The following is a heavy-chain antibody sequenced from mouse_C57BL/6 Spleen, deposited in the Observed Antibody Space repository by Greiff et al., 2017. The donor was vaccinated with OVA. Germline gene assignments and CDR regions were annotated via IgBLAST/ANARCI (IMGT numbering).Heavy chain of an antibody. CDR1: GFTFSSYG. Sequence: EVQLQQSGGDLVKPGGSLKLSCAASGFTFSSYGMSWVRQTPDKRLEWVATISSGGSYTSYPDSVKGRFTISRDNAKNTLYLQMSSLKSEDTAMYYCARRYYYGSSSYFDYWGQGTTLTVSS. D-gene: IGHD1-1*01. CDR3: ARRYYYGSSSYFDY. J-gene: IGHJ2*01. CDR2: ISSGGSYT. V-gene: IGHV5-6*01.